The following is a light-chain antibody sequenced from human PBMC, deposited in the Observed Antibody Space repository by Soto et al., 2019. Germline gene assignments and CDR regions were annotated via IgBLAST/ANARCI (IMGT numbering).Light chain of an antibody. Sequence: DIQMTQSPSSLSASVGDRVTLTCRASQSISRNLNWYQHKPGKAPKLMIYDASSLQNGIPSRFSGGGSGTEFTLSISSLQPEDFGTYYCQQSYTTASITFGQGTRLEIK. J-gene: IGKJ5*01. CDR2: DAS. CDR3: QQSYTTASIT. V-gene: IGKV1-39*01. CDR1: QSISRN.